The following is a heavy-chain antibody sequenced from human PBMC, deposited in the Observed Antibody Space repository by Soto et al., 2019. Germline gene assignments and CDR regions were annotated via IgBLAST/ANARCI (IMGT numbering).Heavy chain of an antibody. Sequence: QVQLQESGPGLVKPSETLSLTCNVSGDSMSKYYWSWVRQPAGKGLEWIGRIWTSGSTNYNPSLKSQVTKSIDTSNKHFSLDLKSVTAADTAVYYCARTVGAAYYFDFWGQGVLVTVSS. V-gene: IGHV4-4*07. CDR3: ARTVGAAYYFDF. J-gene: IGHJ4*02. CDR2: IWTSGST. CDR1: GDSMSKYY. D-gene: IGHD3-16*01.